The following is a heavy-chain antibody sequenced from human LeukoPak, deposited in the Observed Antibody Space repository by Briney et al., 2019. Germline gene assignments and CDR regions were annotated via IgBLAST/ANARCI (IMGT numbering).Heavy chain of an antibody. J-gene: IGHJ4*02. CDR3: AREEEKDGNYYFDY. Sequence: SETLSLTCTVSAGSISSNYWRWVRPPPGKGREWIGYIDYRGSTNYNPSTKSRVTISVDTSKIQLYLNLSSVTAADTAVYSCAREEEKDGNYYFDYWGQGTLVTVSS. CDR1: AGSISSNY. CDR2: IDYRGST. V-gene: IGHV4-59*01.